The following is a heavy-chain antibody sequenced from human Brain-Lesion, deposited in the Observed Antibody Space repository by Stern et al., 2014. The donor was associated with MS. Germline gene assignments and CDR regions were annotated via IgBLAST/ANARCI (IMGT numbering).Heavy chain of an antibody. CDR3: ARGRVVPGFQYYATDV. CDR2: IFNRGST. V-gene: IGHV4-61*02. D-gene: IGHD2-2*01. CDR1: GGSISSGGYY. J-gene: IGHJ6*02. Sequence: VQLVESGPGLVKPSQTLSLSCTVSGGSISSGGYYWSWIRQPAGKGLEWIGRIFNRGSTSYNPSLKSRVTISIDPSKNQFSLRLNSMTAADTAVYYCARGRVVPGFQYYATDVWGQGTTVIVSS.